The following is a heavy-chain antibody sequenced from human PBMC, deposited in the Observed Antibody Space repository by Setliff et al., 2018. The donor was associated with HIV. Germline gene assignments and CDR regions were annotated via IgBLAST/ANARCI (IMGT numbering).Heavy chain of an antibody. CDR1: GGSIRSGDYY. Sequence: PSETLSLTCTVSGGSIRSGDYYWSWIRQHPGKGLEWIGYIYHTGSVYYNPSLNGRVTMSVDTFKNQFSLKLNSVTAADTAVYYCARVVPAKNYYDSSPYFDYWGQGTLVTVSS. D-gene: IGHD3-22*01. V-gene: IGHV4-31*03. CDR2: IYHTGSV. CDR3: ARVVPAKNYYDSSPYFDY. J-gene: IGHJ4*02.